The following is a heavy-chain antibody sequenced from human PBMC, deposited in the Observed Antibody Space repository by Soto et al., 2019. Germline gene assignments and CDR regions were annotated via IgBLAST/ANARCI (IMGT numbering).Heavy chain of an antibody. CDR2: IIPIFGTA. Sequence: SVKVSCKASGGTFSSYAISWVRQAPGQGLEWMGGIIPIFGTANYAQKFQGRVTITADESTSTAYMELSSLRSEDTAVYYCARHGPRSSSYYYYYYGMDVWGQGTTVTVSS. CDR3: ARHGPRSSSYYYYYYGMDV. V-gene: IGHV1-69*13. D-gene: IGHD6-6*01. CDR1: GGTFSSYA. J-gene: IGHJ6*02.